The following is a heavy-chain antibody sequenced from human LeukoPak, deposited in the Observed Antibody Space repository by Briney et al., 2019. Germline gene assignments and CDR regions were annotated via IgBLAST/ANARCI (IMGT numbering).Heavy chain of an antibody. CDR2: IIPIFGTA. CDR1: GGTFSSYA. D-gene: IGHD6-13*01. V-gene: IGHV1-69*05. J-gene: IGHJ5*02. Sequence: SVKVSCKASGGTFSSYAISWVRQAPGQGLEWMGRIIPIFGTANYAQKFQGRVTITTDESTSTAYMELSSLRSEDTAVYYCARVLIGSSWTNTWIDPWGQGTLVTVSS. CDR3: ARVLIGSSWTNTWIDP.